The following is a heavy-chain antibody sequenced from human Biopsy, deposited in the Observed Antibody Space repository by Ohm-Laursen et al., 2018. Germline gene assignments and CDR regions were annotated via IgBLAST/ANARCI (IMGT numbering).Heavy chain of an antibody. J-gene: IGHJ6*02. CDR2: IWYDGSNK. CDR1: GFTFSSYG. CDR3: VRDRYYGSESYYSHYNMDV. V-gene: IGHV3-33*01. Sequence: SLRLSCAASGFTFSSYGIHWVRQAPGKGLEWVAVIWYDGSNKYSADSVKGRFSISRDNSKNTVYLQMNSLRAADTAVYYCVRDRYYGSESYYSHYNMDVWGQGTTVSVSS. D-gene: IGHD3-10*01.